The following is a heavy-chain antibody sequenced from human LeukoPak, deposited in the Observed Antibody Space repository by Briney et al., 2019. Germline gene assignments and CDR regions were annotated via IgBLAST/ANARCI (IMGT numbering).Heavy chain of an antibody. CDR1: GFTFSSYS. CDR2: ISSSSSYI. V-gene: IGHV3-21*01. J-gene: IGHJ6*03. CDR3: ARGDPPYYYFYMDV. Sequence: PGGSLRLSCAASGFTFSSYSMNWVRQAPGKGLEWVLSISSSSSYIYYADSVKGRFTISRDNAKNSLYLQMNILRAEDTAVYYCARGDPPYYYFYMDVWDKGTTVTVSS.